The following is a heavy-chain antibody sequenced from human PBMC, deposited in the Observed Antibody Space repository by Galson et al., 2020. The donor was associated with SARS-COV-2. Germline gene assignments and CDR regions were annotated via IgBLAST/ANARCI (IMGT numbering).Heavy chain of an antibody. CDR2: IIGSGGST. CDR3: ARPYSGSYLGGFER. J-gene: IGHJ5*02. CDR1: GFTFSSYA. Sequence: GGSLRLSCAASGFTFSSYAMSWVRQAPGKGLEWVSTIIGSGGSTYYADSVRGRFTISRDNSKNTVYLQMNSLRAEDTAVYYCARPYSGSYLGGFERGGQGTLVTVSS. V-gene: IGHV3-23*01. D-gene: IGHD1-26*01.